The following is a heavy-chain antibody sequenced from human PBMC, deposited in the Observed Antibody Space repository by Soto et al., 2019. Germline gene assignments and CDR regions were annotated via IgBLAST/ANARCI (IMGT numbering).Heavy chain of an antibody. V-gene: IGHV4-31*03. D-gene: IGHD3-22*01. J-gene: IGHJ4*02. CDR2: IFYSGTT. CDR1: GGSISSGGYY. CDR3: ARDSDSSGYYHFDY. Sequence: SETLSLTCTVSGGSISSGGYYWSWIRQHPGKGLEWIGYIFYSGTTYYNPSLKSRVTISVYTSKNQFSLKLSSVTAADTAVYYCARDSDSSGYYHFDYWGQGTLVTVSS.